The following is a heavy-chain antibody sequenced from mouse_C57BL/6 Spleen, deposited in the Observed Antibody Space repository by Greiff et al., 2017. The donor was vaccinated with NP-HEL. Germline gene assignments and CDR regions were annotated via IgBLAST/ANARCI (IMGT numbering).Heavy chain of an antibody. J-gene: IGHJ3*01. CDR3: ARDRDGYYAWFAY. D-gene: IGHD2-3*01. Sequence: EVQLQESGPGLVKPSQSLSLTCSVTGYSITSGYYWNWIRQFPGNKLEWMGYISYDGSNNYNPSLKNRISFTRDTSKNQFFLKLNSVTTEDTATYYCARDRDGYYAWFAYWGQGTLVTVSA. V-gene: IGHV3-6*01. CDR2: ISYDGSN. CDR1: GYSITSGYY.